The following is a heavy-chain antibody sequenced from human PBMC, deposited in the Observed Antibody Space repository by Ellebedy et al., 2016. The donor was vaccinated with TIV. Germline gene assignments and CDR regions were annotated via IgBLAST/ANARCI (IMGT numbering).Heavy chain of an antibody. CDR1: GFTLSNYA. CDR3: AKEPKIHAGPWYFDL. CDR2: VAFDGSIT. J-gene: IGHJ2*01. Sequence: GESLKISCAASGFTLSNYAMNWVRRTSGKGLEWVAVVAFDGSITYYADSVKGRFTISRDNSKNTLYLQMNSLRPEDTAVYYCAKEPKIHAGPWYFDLWGRGTLVTVS. D-gene: IGHD5-18*01. V-gene: IGHV3-30*18.